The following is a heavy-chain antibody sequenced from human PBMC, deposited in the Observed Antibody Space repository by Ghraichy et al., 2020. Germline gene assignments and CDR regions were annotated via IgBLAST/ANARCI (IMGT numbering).Heavy chain of an antibody. Sequence: GGSLRLSCAASGFTFSSYAMGWVRQAPGKGLEWVSAISGSGGSTYYADSVKGRFTISRDNSKNTLYLQMNSLRAEDTAVYYCAKDWYYGSGSYYLRPDAFDIRGQGTMVTVSS. CDR1: GFTFSSYA. CDR3: AKDWYYGSGSYYLRPDAFDI. D-gene: IGHD3-10*01. CDR2: ISGSGGST. J-gene: IGHJ3*02. V-gene: IGHV3-23*01.